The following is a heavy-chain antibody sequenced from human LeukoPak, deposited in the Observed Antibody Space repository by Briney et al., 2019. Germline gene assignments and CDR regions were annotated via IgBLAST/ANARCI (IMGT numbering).Heavy chain of an antibody. V-gene: IGHV3-74*01. D-gene: IGHD2-21*01. Sequence: PGGPLRLSCAASGFTFTDFWMHWVRQAPGGGLVWVSRVKGDEISTLYADSVKGRFTISGDNAKNTLYLQMNSLRADDTALYYCATGPYSAFEMWGQGTMVTVSS. J-gene: IGHJ3*02. CDR1: GFTFTDFW. CDR3: ATGPYSAFEM. CDR2: VKGDEIST.